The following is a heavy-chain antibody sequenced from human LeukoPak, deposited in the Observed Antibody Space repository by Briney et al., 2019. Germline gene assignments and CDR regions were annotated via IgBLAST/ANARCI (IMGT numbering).Heavy chain of an antibody. CDR3: AKDMYYDSSGPVFDY. V-gene: IGHV3-11*01. CDR2: ISNSGTSI. Sequence: GGSLRLSCAASGFTFSDSYMTWIRQAPGKGLEWVSYISNSGTSIYYADSVKGRFTISRDTSKNTLYLQMNSPRAEDTAVYYCAKDMYYDSSGPVFDYWGQGTLVTVSS. J-gene: IGHJ4*02. D-gene: IGHD3-22*01. CDR1: GFTFSDSY.